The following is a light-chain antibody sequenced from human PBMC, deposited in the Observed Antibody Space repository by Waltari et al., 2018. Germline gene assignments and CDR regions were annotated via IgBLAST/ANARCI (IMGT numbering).Light chain of an antibody. V-gene: IGKV1-9*01. Sequence: DIQVTQSPSFLSASVGDRVTITCRASQGISSYLAWYQQKPGKAPKLLIYAASTLQSGVPSRFSGSGSGTEFTLTISSLQPEDFATYYCQQLNSYPQTFGQGTKVEIK. J-gene: IGKJ1*01. CDR1: QGISSY. CDR2: AAS. CDR3: QQLNSYPQT.